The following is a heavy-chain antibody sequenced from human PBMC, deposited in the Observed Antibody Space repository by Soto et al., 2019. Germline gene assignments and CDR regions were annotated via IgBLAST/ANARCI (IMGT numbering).Heavy chain of an antibody. Sequence: EVQLLESGGGLVQPGGSLRLSCVASGFSFSGYAMSWVRQAPGKGLVWVSSMTATGVSIYYADSVRGRFTISRDNSKNTLYLQMSSLRAVDTARYYCAKDSIPYSSSYDLDHWGRGALVTVSS. CDR3: AKDSIPYSSSYDLDH. CDR2: MTATGVSI. V-gene: IGHV3-23*01. D-gene: IGHD6-6*01. CDR1: GFSFSGYA. J-gene: IGHJ4*02.